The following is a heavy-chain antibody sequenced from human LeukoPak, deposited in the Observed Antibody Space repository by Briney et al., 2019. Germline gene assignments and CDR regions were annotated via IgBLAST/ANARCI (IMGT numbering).Heavy chain of an antibody. Sequence: GGSLRLSCAASGFTFSNAWMSWVRQAPGKGLERVGRIKSKTDGGTTDYAAPVKGRFTISRDDSKNTLYLQMNSLKTEDTAVYYCTTVPYCGGDCYLLDYWGQGTLVTVSS. CDR3: TTVPYCGGDCYLLDY. CDR2: IKSKTDGGTT. V-gene: IGHV3-15*01. D-gene: IGHD2-21*02. CDR1: GFTFSNAW. J-gene: IGHJ4*02.